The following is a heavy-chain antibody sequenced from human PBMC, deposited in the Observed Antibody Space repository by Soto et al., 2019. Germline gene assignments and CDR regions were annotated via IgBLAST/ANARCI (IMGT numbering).Heavy chain of an antibody. CDR3: ARDVLGHDNYETIGYYFDH. J-gene: IGHJ4*02. V-gene: IGHV1-46*01. CDR1: GYSFTNFH. CDR2: IDPSGGIT. Sequence: QVQLSQFGAEVKKPGASVKVSCKASGYSFTNFHIHWVRQATGQGLEWMGMIDPSGGITRVAQRLQGRITMTRDASTSTVYMELRSLTSEDTAVYYCARDVLGHDNYETIGYYFDHWGQGTLVTVSS. D-gene: IGHD3-22*01.